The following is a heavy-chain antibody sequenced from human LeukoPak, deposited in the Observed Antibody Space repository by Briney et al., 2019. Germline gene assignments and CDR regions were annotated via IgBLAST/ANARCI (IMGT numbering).Heavy chain of an antibody. CDR3: ARSKRVIVATIGY. CDR2: ISSGGYTA. J-gene: IGHJ4*02. CDR1: GFSFCDYE. V-gene: IGHV3-48*03. D-gene: IGHD5-12*01. Sequence: GGSLRLSCAASGFSFCDYEMIWARQAPGKGLEWLSYISSGGYTADYADSGKGRFTISRDNAKNSVYLQMHSLRAEDTGLYYCARSKRVIVATIGYWGQGTLVAVSS.